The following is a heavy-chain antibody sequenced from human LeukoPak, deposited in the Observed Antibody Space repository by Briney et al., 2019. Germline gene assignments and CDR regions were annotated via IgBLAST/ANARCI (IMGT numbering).Heavy chain of an antibody. CDR1: GGTFSSYA. CDR2: IIPIFGTA. V-gene: IGHV1-69*05. CDR3: ASEGYYDSSALDY. Sequence: SVKVSCKASGGTFSSYATSWVRQAPGQGLEWMGGIIPIFGTANYAQKFQGRVTITTDESTSTAYMEVSSLRSEDTAVYYCASEGYYDSSALDYWGQGTLVTVSS. D-gene: IGHD3-22*01. J-gene: IGHJ4*02.